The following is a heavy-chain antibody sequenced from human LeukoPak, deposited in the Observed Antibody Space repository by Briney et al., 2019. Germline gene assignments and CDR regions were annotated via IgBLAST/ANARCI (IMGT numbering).Heavy chain of an antibody. CDR2: FDPEDGET. CDR1: GYTLTELS. Sequence: ASVKVSCKVSGYTLTELSMHWVRQAPGKGLEWMGGFDPEDGETIYAQKFQGRVTMTEDTSTDTAYMELSSLRSEYTAVYYCATDQRSYGDYLAVDYWGQGTLVTVSS. J-gene: IGHJ4*02. CDR3: ATDQRSYGDYLAVDY. V-gene: IGHV1-24*01. D-gene: IGHD4-17*01.